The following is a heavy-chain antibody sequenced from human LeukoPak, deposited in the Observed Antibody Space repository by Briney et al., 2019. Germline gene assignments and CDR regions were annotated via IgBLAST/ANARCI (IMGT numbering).Heavy chain of an antibody. D-gene: IGHD6-13*01. CDR1: GGSISSYY. Sequence: SETLSLTCTVSGGSISSYYWGWIRQPPGKGLEWIGSIYYSGSTYYNPSLKSRVTISVDTSKNQFSLKLSSVTAADTAVYYCASSRIPSKTYSSSWYYFDYWGQGTLVTVSS. CDR3: ASSRIPSKTYSSSWYYFDY. V-gene: IGHV4-39*01. CDR2: IYYSGST. J-gene: IGHJ4*02.